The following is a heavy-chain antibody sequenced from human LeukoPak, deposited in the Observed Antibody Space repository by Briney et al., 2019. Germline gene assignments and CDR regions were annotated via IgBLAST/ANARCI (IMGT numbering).Heavy chain of an antibody. J-gene: IGHJ6*03. CDR3: ARDLSAMTPDFYYYYYMDV. Sequence: GGSLRLSCAASGFTVSSNYMSWVRQAPGKGLEWVSVIYSGGSTYYADAVKGLFTISRDNSKNTLYLQMNRLRAEDTAVYYCARDLSAMTPDFYYYYYMDVWGKGTTVTVSS. CDR2: IYSGGST. CDR1: GFTVSSNY. D-gene: IGHD2-2*01. V-gene: IGHV3-53*01.